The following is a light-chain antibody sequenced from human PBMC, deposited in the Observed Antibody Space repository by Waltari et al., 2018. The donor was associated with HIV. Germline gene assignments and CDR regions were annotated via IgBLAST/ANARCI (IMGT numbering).Light chain of an antibody. Sequence: QSALTQPPSASGSPGQSVTISCSGTYSDVGGYNSVSWYQQHAGEAPNRIIYEVTKRPSGVPDRFFGSRSASTASLTVSGLQAEDEADYYCSSYAGYNNPVVFGGGTTLTVL. CDR1: YSDVGGYNS. CDR2: EVT. V-gene: IGLV2-8*01. CDR3: SSYAGYNNPVV. J-gene: IGLJ2*01.